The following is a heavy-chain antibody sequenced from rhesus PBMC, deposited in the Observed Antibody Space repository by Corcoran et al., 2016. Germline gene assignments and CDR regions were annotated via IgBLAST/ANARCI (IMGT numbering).Heavy chain of an antibody. V-gene: IGHV4-73*01. CDR1: GGSISGYYY. J-gene: IGHJ5-1*01. CDR2: IYGNSAST. CDR3: ARATPYYYDSGPRFDV. Sequence: QVQLQQWGEGLVKPSETLSLTCAVYGGSISGYYYWSWIRQPPGKGLEWIGYIYGNSASTNYNPSHKNQVTISKDTSKNQFSLKLSSVTAADTAVYYCARATPYYYDSGPRFDVWGPGVLVTVSS. D-gene: IGHD3-28*01.